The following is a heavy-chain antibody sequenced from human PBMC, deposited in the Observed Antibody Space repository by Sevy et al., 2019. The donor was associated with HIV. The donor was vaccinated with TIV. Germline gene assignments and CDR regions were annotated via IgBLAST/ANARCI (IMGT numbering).Heavy chain of an antibody. Sequence: GGSLRLSCAASGFTFSSYSMNWVRQAPGKGLEWVSYISSSSSTIYYADSVKGRFTISRDNAKNSLYLQMNSLRDEDTAVYYCARFSCVGVWGSYPRLDYWGQGTLVTVSS. D-gene: IGHD3-16*02. CDR2: ISSSSSTI. CDR3: ARFSCVGVWGSYPRLDY. V-gene: IGHV3-48*02. J-gene: IGHJ4*02. CDR1: GFTFSSYS.